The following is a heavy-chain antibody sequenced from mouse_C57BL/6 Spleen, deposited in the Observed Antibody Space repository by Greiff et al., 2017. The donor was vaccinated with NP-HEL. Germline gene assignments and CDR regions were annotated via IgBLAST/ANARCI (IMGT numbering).Heavy chain of an antibody. D-gene: IGHD3-3*01. CDR3: ARLGDGDYFDY. CDR1: GYTFTSYG. Sequence: VQLKESGAELARPGASVKLSCKASGYTFTSYGISWVKQRTGQGLEWIGEIYPRSGNTYYNEKFKGKATLTADKSSSTAYMELRSLTSEDSAVYFCARLGDGDYFDYWGQGTTLTVSS. V-gene: IGHV1-81*01. J-gene: IGHJ2*01. CDR2: IYPRSGNT.